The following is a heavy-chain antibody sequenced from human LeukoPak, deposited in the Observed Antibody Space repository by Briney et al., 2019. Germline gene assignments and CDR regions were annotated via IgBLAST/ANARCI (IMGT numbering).Heavy chain of an antibody. CDR3: TRDHRDDWNPGYYFDY. CDR2: IKTKLYGGTT. Sequence: GRSLRLSCTASGFAFCDFAMNWVRQAPGKGLEWVGFIKTKLYGGTTEYAASVKGRFTISRDDSKAIAYLQMNSLKTEDTAVYYCTRDHRDDWNPGYYFDYWGQGTLVTVSS. D-gene: IGHD1-1*01. V-gene: IGHV3-49*04. CDR1: GFAFCDFA. J-gene: IGHJ4*02.